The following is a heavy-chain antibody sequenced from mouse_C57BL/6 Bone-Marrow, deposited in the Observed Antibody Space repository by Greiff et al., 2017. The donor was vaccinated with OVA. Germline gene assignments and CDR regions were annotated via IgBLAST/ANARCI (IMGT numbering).Heavy chain of an antibody. V-gene: IGHV14-3*01. CDR1: GFNIKNTY. Sequence: VQLQQSVAELVRPGASVKLSCTASGFNIKNTYMHWVKQRPEQGLAWIGRIDPANGKTKYAPKFQGKVTITADTSSNTPYMQISRLTSEEPAFYYGAFYSNYSQAIDYGGQGTSVTASA. CDR3: AFYSNYSQAIDY. CDR2: IDPANGKT. D-gene: IGHD2-5*01. J-gene: IGHJ4*01.